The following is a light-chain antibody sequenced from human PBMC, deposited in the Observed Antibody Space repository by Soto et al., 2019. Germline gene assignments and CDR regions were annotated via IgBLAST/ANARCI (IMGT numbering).Light chain of an antibody. V-gene: IGKV3-11*01. Sequence: EIVLTQSPATLSLSPGERATLSCRASQSVSSYLVWYQQKPGQAPRLLIFDSSIRATGVPARFSGSGSGTDFTLTISSREPEDFAVYYCQQRSNWPKVTFGGGTKVEIK. J-gene: IGKJ4*01. CDR1: QSVSSY. CDR2: DSS. CDR3: QQRSNWPKVT.